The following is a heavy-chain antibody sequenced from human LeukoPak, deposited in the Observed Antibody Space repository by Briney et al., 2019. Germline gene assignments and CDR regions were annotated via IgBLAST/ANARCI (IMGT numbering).Heavy chain of an antibody. J-gene: IGHJ6*03. CDR1: GYTFTGYY. V-gene: IGHV1-2*02. Sequence: GASVKVSCKASGYTFTGYYMHWVRQAPGQGLEWMGWINPNSGGTNYAQKFQGGVTMTRDTSISTAYMELSRLRSDDTAVYYCARELYYDSSGSYRTAYYYYMDVWGKGTTVTVSS. CDR2: INPNSGGT. D-gene: IGHD3-22*01. CDR3: ARELYYDSSGSYRTAYYYYMDV.